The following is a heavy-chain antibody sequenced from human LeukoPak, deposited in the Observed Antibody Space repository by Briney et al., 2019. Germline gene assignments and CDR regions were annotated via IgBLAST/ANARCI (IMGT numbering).Heavy chain of an antibody. Sequence: SETLSLTCAVSGYSISSGYYWGWIRQPPGKGLEWIGSIYHSGSTYYNPSLKSRVTISVDTSKNQFSLKLSSVTAADTAVYYCARTIVLMVYALPNWFDPWGQGTLVTVSS. CDR1: GYSISSGYY. V-gene: IGHV4-38-2*01. CDR3: ARTIVLMVYALPNWFDP. J-gene: IGHJ5*02. D-gene: IGHD2-8*01. CDR2: IYHSGST.